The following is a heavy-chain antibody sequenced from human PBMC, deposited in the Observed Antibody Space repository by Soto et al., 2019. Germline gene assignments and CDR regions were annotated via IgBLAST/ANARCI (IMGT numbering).Heavy chain of an antibody. CDR1: GFTFSNAW. CDR3: TTDFPLGPLFGVVTSG. J-gene: IGHJ4*02. Sequence: GGSLRLSCAASGFTFSNAWMNWVRQAPGKGLEWVGRIKSKTDGGTTDYDAPVKGRFTISRDDSNNTLYLQMNSLKTEDTAVYYCTTDFPLGPLFGVVTSGWGQGTLVTVSS. CDR2: IKSKTDGGTT. V-gene: IGHV3-15*07. D-gene: IGHD3-3*01.